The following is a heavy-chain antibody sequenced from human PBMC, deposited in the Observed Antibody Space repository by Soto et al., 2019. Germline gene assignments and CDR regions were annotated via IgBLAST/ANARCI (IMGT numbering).Heavy chain of an antibody. CDR2: IYYSGST. CDR1: GGSISSGGYY. J-gene: IGHJ4*02. Sequence: QVQLQESGPGLVKPSQTLSLTCTVSGGSISSGGYYWSWIRQHPGKGLEWIGYIYYSGSTYYNPSLKSRVTISVDTSKNQFSLKLSSVTAADTAVYYCASLTPDFWSGYYQFDYWGQGTLVTVSS. D-gene: IGHD3-3*01. V-gene: IGHV4-31*03. CDR3: ASLTPDFWSGYYQFDY.